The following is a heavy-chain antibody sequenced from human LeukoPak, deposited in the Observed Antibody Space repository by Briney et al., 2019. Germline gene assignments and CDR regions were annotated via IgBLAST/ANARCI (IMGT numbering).Heavy chain of an antibody. CDR1: GGSISSYY. J-gene: IGHJ6*02. D-gene: IGHD5-18*01. CDR3: ARLRGYSYGSNYYYYGMDV. V-gene: IGHV4-59*01. CDR2: IYYSGST. Sequence: SETLSLTCTVSGGSISSYYWSWIRQPPGKGLEWIGYIYYSGSTNYNPSLKSRVTISVDTSKNQFSLKLSSVTAADTAVYYCARLRGYSYGSNYYYYGMDVWGQGTTVTVPS.